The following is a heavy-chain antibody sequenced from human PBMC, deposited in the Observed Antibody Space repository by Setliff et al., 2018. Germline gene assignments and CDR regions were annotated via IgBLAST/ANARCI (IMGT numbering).Heavy chain of an antibody. CDR1: GGSFSNYA. J-gene: IGHJ5*02. CDR2: IIPIYGST. D-gene: IGHD3-22*01. CDR3: ARDALYDSNDRNSYYGNWLDP. V-gene: IGHV1-69*13. Sequence: ASVKVSCKASGGSFSNYAIIWVRQAPGQGPEWMGGIIPIYGSTNNAEKFQGRVTFSADESMSTVYMELSSLTSADTALYYCARDALYDSNDRNSYYGNWLDPWGRGTLVTVSS.